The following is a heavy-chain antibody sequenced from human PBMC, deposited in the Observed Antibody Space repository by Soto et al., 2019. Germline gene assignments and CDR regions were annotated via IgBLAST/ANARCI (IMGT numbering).Heavy chain of an antibody. CDR2: TNSDGSDT. Sequence: GGSLRLSCAASGFTFSTYWMYWVRQAPGKGLVWVSRTNSDGSDTSYADSVKGRFTISRDNAKNTLYLQMNSLRAEDTAVYYCARAWFGESDYWGQGTLVTVSS. J-gene: IGHJ4*02. V-gene: IGHV3-74*01. D-gene: IGHD3-10*01. CDR1: GFTFSTYW. CDR3: ARAWFGESDY.